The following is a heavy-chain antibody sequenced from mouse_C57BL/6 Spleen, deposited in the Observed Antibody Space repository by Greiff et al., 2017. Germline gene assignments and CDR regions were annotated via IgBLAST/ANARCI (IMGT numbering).Heavy chain of an antibody. Sequence: VQVVESGAELMQPGASVTLSCKATGYTFTGYWIEWVTQRPGHGLAWIGEILPGSVSTNYNEKFKGKATFTADTSSNTAYMQLSSLTTEDSAIYYCARRLYYGNYDYAMDYWGQGTSVTVSS. CDR3: ARRLYYGNYDYAMDY. V-gene: IGHV1-9*01. J-gene: IGHJ4*01. CDR1: GYTFTGYW. CDR2: ILPGSVST. D-gene: IGHD2-1*01.